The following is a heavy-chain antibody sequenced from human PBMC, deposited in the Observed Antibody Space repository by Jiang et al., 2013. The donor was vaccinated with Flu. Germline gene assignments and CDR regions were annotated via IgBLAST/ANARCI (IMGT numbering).Heavy chain of an antibody. CDR3: ARDLTAGGYPTYYFDY. CDR2: IYYSGST. V-gene: IGHV4-31*03. J-gene: IGHJ4*02. CDR1: GGSISSGGYF. D-gene: IGHD3-22*01. Sequence: GLVKPSQTLSLTCTVSGGSISSGGYFWSWIRQHPGKGLEWIGYIYYSGSTYYNPSLKSRVTISLDTSKNQFSLNLSSVTAADTAVYYCARDLTAGGYPTYYFDYWGRGTLVTVSS.